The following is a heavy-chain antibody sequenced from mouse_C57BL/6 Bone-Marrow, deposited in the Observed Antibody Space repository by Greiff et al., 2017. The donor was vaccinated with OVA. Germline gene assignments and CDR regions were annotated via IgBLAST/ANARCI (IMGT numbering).Heavy chain of an antibody. Sequence: LQESGPELVKPGASVTISCKASGYAFSSSWMNWVKQRPGKGLEWIGRIYPGDGDTNYNGKFKGKATLTADTSSSAAYMQLSSLTSEDSAVYFCARGKLLRYCYAMDYWGQGTSVTVSS. J-gene: IGHJ4*01. CDR3: ARGKLLRYCYAMDY. D-gene: IGHD1-1*01. CDR1: GYAFSSSW. CDR2: IYPGDGDT. V-gene: IGHV1-82*01.